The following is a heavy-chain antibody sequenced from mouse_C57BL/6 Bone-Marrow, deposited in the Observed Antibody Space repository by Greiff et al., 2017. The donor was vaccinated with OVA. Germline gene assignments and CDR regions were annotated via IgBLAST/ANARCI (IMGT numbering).Heavy chain of an antibody. J-gene: IGHJ2*01. V-gene: IGHV14-4*01. Sequence: EVQLQQSGAELVRPGASVKLSCTASGFNIKDDYMHWVKQRPEQGLEWIGWIDPENGDTEYASKFQGKAIITADTSSNTTYLQLSSLTSEDTAVYYCTSYGNFDYWGQGTTLTVSS. CDR2: IDPENGDT. CDR3: TSYGNFDY. CDR1: GFNIKDDY. D-gene: IGHD2-1*01.